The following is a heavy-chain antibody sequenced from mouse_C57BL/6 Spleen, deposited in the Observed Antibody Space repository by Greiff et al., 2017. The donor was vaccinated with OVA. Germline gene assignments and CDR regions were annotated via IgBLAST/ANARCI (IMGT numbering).Heavy chain of an antibody. CDR3: ASYDYDGGLAY. CDR2: IWRGGST. D-gene: IGHD2-4*01. CDR1: GFSLTSYG. Sequence: VKLQQSGPGLVQPSQSLSITCTVSGFSLTSYGVPWVRPSPGKGLEWLGVIWRGGSTDYNAAVMSRLSITKDNSKSQLFFKMNSLQADDTAIYYCASYDYDGGLAYWGQGTLVTVSA. V-gene: IGHV2-5*01. J-gene: IGHJ3*01.